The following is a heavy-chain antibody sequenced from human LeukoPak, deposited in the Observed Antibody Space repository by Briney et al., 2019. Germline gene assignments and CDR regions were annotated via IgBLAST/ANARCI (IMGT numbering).Heavy chain of an antibody. CDR1: GYSISTTSYY. D-gene: IGHD6-13*01. Sequence: SETLSLTCTVSGYSISTTSYYWGWIRQPPGKGLEWIGSIYYTGITFYNASLKSRVTISVDTSKNQFSPELNSVTAADTALYYCARHSSRDAFDIWGQGTMVTVSS. CDR3: ARHSSRDAFDI. J-gene: IGHJ3*02. CDR2: IYYTGIT. V-gene: IGHV4-39*01.